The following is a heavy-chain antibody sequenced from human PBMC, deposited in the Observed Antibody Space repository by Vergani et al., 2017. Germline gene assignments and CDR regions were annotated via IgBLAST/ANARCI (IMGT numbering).Heavy chain of an antibody. V-gene: IGHV1-8*01. Sequence: QVQLVQSGAEVKKPGASVKVSCKASGYTFNSYDINWVRQATGQGLEWMGWMNPNSGNTGYAQKFQGRVTMTRNTSISTAYMELSSLRSEDTAVYYCARAPFRRRGVYYYYGMDVWGQGTTVTVSS. D-gene: IGHD1-14*01. CDR3: ARAPFRRRGVYYYYGMDV. CDR1: GYTFNSYD. CDR2: MNPNSGNT. J-gene: IGHJ6*02.